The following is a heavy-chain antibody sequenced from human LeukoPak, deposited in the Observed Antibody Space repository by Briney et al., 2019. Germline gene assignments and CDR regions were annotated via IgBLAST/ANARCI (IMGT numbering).Heavy chain of an antibody. CDR2: IYHSGSA. CDR3: AKSNGYGLIDI. D-gene: IGHD3-10*01. CDR1: GYSISSGYY. J-gene: IGHJ3*02. Sequence: SETLSHTCSVSGYSISSGYYWGWIRQAPGKGLEWIGNIYHSGSANYNPSLKSRVTISLDTSRNQFSLKLNSVTAADTAVYYCAKSNGYGLIDIWGQGTMVTVSS. V-gene: IGHV4-38-2*02.